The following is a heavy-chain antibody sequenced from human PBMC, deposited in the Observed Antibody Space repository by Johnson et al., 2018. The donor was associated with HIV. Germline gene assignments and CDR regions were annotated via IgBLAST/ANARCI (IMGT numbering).Heavy chain of an antibody. Sequence: EVQLVESGGGLVQPGGSLRLSCAASGFTFSSYWMSWVRQAPGKGLEWVANIKQDGSEKYYADSVNGRFTSSRDNSKNTLYLQMNSLRAEDTAVYYCAKASNYYDSSRHAFDIWGQGTMVTVSS. D-gene: IGHD3-22*01. J-gene: IGHJ3*02. V-gene: IGHV3-7*02. CDR2: IKQDGSEK. CDR1: GFTFSSYW. CDR3: AKASNYYDSSRHAFDI.